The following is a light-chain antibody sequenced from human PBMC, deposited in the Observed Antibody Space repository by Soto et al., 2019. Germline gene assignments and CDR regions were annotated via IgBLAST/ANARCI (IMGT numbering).Light chain of an antibody. CDR1: NIGGKS. Sequence: SSELTQAPSVSVAPGQTARITCGGNNIGGKSVHWYQQKPGQAPVLVVYDDSDRPSGIPERFSGSNSGNTATLTVNRVEAGDEADYYCQVWDGSSDHVVFGGGTQLTVL. CDR2: DDS. J-gene: IGLJ2*01. V-gene: IGLV3-21*02. CDR3: QVWDGSSDHVV.